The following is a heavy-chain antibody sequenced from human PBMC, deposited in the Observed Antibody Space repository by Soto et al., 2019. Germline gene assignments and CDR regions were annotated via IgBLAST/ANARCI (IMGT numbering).Heavy chain of an antibody. Sequence: SVKVSCKASGFTLSKSTMQWVRQARGQRLEWIGWIVVDSGNTNNAQKKKKRVTITRDMSTGTANMEKSNMGFEDTAVYYCAADGDGPVNYLHYYYYGMYVWGQ. CDR2: IVVDSGNT. CDR1: GFTLSKST. CDR3: AADGDGPVNYLHYYYYGMYV. V-gene: IGHV1-58*02. D-gene: IGHD2-21*01. J-gene: IGHJ6*02.